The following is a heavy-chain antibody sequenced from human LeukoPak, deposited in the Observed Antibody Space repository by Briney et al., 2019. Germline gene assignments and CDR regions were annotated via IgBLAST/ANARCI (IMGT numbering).Heavy chain of an antibody. CDR1: GFTFSDYY. CDR2: ISSSGSTI. J-gene: IGHJ3*02. CDR3: ATYYYDSSGYYYKAAFDI. D-gene: IGHD3-22*01. V-gene: IGHV3-11*01. Sequence: PGGSLRLSCAASGFTFSDYYMSWIRQAPGKGLEWVSYISSSGSTIYYADSVKGRFTISRDNAKNSLYLQMNSLRAEDTAVYYCATYYYDSSGYYYKAAFDIWGQGTMVTVSS.